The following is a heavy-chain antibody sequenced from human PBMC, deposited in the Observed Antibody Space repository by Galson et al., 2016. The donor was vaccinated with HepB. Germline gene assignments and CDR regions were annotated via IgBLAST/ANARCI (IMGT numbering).Heavy chain of an antibody. CDR3: AKGNEESNSGSSWYNWFDP. V-gene: IGHV3-23*01. J-gene: IGHJ5*02. Sequence: SLRLSCAASGFTFSSYAMNWVRQAPGKGLEWVSAISGTGGSTYYGDSVKGRFTISRDNSKNTLYLPMNSLRAEDTAVYYCAKGNEESNSGSSWYNWFDPWGQGTLVTVSS. CDR1: GFTFSSYA. CDR2: ISGTGGST. D-gene: IGHD6-13*01.